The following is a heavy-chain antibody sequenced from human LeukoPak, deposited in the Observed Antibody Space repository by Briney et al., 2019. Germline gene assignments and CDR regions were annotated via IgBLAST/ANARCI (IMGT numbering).Heavy chain of an antibody. V-gene: IGHV3-53*01. CDR3: ARVGGH. J-gene: IGHJ4*02. CDR1: GVSISSSNSY. Sequence: PSETLSLTCTVSGVSISSSNSYWGWIRQPPGKGLESVSVIYSGGSTYYADSVRGRFTISRDNSKNTLYLQMNSLRVEDTAVYYCARVGGHWGQGTLVTVSS. CDR2: IYSGGST. D-gene: IGHD3-10*01.